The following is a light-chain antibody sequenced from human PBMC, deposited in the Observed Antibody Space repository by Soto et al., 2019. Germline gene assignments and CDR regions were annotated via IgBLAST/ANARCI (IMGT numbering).Light chain of an antibody. CDR1: QGISSY. Sequence: DIQMTQSPSSLSASVGDRVTIICRASQGISSYLAWYQQKPGKVPKLLIYGASTLHSGVPSRFSGSGSGTDFTLTINSLQPEDVATYYCQRYNSVPNTFGPGTKVDIK. CDR2: GAS. V-gene: IGKV1-27*01. J-gene: IGKJ3*01. CDR3: QRYNSVPNT.